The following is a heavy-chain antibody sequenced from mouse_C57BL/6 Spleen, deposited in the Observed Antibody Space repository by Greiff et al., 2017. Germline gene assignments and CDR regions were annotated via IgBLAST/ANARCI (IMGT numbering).Heavy chain of an antibody. Sequence: EVQLQQSGPELVKPGASVKMSCKASGYTFTDYNMHWVKQSHGKSLEWIGYINPNNGGTSYNQKFKGKATLTVNKSSSTAYMELRSLTSEDSAVYYCARGILRYPYFDYWGQGTTLTVSS. CDR1: GYTFTDYN. D-gene: IGHD1-1*01. CDR2: INPNNGGT. V-gene: IGHV1-22*01. J-gene: IGHJ2*01. CDR3: ARGILRYPYFDY.